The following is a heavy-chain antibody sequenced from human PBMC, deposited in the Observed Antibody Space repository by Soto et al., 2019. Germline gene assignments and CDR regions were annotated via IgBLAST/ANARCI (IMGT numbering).Heavy chain of an antibody. CDR3: ARDAGYCSGGSCYFPSLYYYGMDV. Sequence: GSLRLSCAASGFTFSSYAMHWVRQAPGKGLEWVAVISYDGSNKYYADSVKGRFTISRDNSKNTLYLQMNSLRAEDTAVYYCARDAGYCSGGSCYFPSLYYYGMDVWGQGTTVTVSS. CDR1: GFTFSSYA. V-gene: IGHV3-30-3*01. D-gene: IGHD2-15*01. J-gene: IGHJ6*02. CDR2: ISYDGSNK.